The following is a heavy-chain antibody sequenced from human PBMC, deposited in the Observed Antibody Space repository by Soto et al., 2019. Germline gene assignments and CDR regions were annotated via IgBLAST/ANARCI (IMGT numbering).Heavy chain of an antibody. V-gene: IGHV1-3*01. CDR2: INAGNGNT. CDR3: ARGPDYYDSSGYLGY. Sequence: QVQLVQSGAEVKKPGASVKVSCKASGYTFTSYAMHWVRQAPGQRLEWMGWINAGNGNTKYSQKCQGRVTITRETSASTAYMELSSLRSEDTAVYYCARGPDYYDSSGYLGYWGQGTLVTVSS. CDR1: GYTFTSYA. D-gene: IGHD3-22*01. J-gene: IGHJ4*02.